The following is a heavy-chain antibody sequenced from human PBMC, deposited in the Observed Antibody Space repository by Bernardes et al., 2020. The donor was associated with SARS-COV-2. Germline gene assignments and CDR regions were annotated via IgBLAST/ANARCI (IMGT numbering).Heavy chain of an antibody. CDR2: IWYDGSNK. Sequence: SLRLSCAASGFTFSSYGMHWVRQAPGKGLEWVAVIWYDGSNKYYADSVKGRFTISRDNSKNTLYLQMNSLRAEDTAVYYCARDIAAAEYYYYGMDVWGQGTTVTVSS. V-gene: IGHV3-33*01. J-gene: IGHJ6*02. CDR1: GFTFSSYG. CDR3: ARDIAAAEYYYYGMDV. D-gene: IGHD6-13*01.